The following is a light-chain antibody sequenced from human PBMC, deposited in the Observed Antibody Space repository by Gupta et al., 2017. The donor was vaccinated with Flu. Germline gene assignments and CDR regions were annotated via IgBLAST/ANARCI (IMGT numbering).Light chain of an antibody. V-gene: IGLV4-69*01. CDR2: LNSDGSY. Sequence: QLVLTQSPSASASLGASVKLTCTLSSGHSSYAITWHQQQPEKGPRYLMKLNSDGSYSKGDGIPDRFSGSSSGAERYLTISSLQSEDEADYYCQTWGTGRVFGGWTKLTVL. CDR3: QTWGTGRV. J-gene: IGLJ3*02. CDR1: SGHSSYA.